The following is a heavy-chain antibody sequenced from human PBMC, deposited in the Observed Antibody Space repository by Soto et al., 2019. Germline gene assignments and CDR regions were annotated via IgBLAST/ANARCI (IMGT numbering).Heavy chain of an antibody. CDR3: AQSKVGATSNYFDY. Sequence: PGGSLRLSCAASGFTFSNNAMNWVRQAPGKGLEWVSAVSGSGGSTYYADSVKGRFTISRDNSKDKLYLQLNSLRAEDTAVYYCAQSKVGATSNYFDYWGQGTLVTVSS. J-gene: IGHJ4*02. CDR1: GFTFSNNA. CDR2: VSGSGGST. D-gene: IGHD1-26*01. V-gene: IGHV3-23*01.